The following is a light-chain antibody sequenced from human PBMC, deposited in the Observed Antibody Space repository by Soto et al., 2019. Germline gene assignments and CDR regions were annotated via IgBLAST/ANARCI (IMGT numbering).Light chain of an antibody. V-gene: IGLV2-14*01. CDR2: EVS. CDR1: GSDIGDYKY. Sequence: QSVLTQPASVSGSPGQSITISCTGTGSDIGDYKYVSWYQQRPGKAPKLMIYEVSNRPSGVSNRFSGSKSGNTASLTISGLQAEDEADYYCSSYTSNSTYVFGTGTKVTVL. J-gene: IGLJ1*01. CDR3: SSYTSNSTYV.